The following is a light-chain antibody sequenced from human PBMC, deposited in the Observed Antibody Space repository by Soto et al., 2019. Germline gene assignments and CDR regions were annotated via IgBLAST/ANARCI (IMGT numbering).Light chain of an antibody. CDR1: SNDVGGYSY. V-gene: IGLV2-14*01. CDR2: EVS. CDR3: TSYTSTYTVL. J-gene: IGLJ2*01. Sequence: QSALTQPASVSGSPGQSITISCTGTSNDVGGYSYVSWYQHHPGKAPKLMIYEVSNRPSGVSNRFSGSKSGNTASLTISGLQAEDEADYYCTSYTSTYTVLFGGGTKLTVL.